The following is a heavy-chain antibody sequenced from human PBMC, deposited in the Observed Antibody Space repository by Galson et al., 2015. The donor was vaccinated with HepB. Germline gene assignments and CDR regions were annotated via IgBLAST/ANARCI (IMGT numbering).Heavy chain of an antibody. D-gene: IGHD1-1*01. Sequence: CAASGFTFSNVWMSWVRQAPGKGLEWVGRIKSNTDGGTTDYAAPVKGRFSISRDDSKNTLYLQMNSLKTEDTAVYYCTTDDLRTGTTGYWGQGTLVTVSS. CDR3: TTDDLRTGTTGY. CDR1: GFTFSNVW. V-gene: IGHV3-15*01. J-gene: IGHJ4*02. CDR2: IKSNTDGGTT.